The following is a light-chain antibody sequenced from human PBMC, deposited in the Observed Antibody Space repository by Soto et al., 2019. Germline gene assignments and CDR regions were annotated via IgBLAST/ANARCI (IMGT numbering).Light chain of an antibody. J-gene: IGKJ2*01. V-gene: IGKV1-33*01. CDR3: QHYDNLPYT. CDR1: QDITKY. Sequence: DIQMTQSPSSLSASVGDRVTITCQASQDITKYLSWFQQKPGKVPKLLIYDASELDTGVQSRFSGSGSGSDCTCTITSAQPEDIATSYCQHYDNLPYTFGQGTKREMK. CDR2: DAS.